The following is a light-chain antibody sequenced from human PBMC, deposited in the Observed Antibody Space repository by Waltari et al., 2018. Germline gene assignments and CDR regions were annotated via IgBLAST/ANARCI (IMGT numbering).Light chain of an antibody. Sequence: IVLTQSPGTLSLSPGERATLSCRASQSVNTYLAWYQQKPGQAPRLLIYGAYTRGAGIPDRFSGSGSGTDFSLTISRLEAEDFAVYYCQHHVRLPATFGQGTKVEIK. CDR3: QHHVRLPAT. CDR2: GAY. CDR1: QSVNTY. J-gene: IGKJ1*01. V-gene: IGKV3-20*01.